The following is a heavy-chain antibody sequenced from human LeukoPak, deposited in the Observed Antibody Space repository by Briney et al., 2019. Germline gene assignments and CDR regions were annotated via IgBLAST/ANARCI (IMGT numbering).Heavy chain of an antibody. D-gene: IGHD2-15*01. Sequence: SETLSLTCTVSGGSISTSSYYWGWIRQPPGKGLEWIGNIFYSGSTYYGPSLKSRLTISLDTSRNQFSLKLNSVTAADTAVYYCARGYCSDGSCYSSYYYSYMDVWGKGTTVTVSS. J-gene: IGHJ6*03. V-gene: IGHV4-39*07. CDR2: IFYSGST. CDR3: ARGYCSDGSCYSSYYYSYMDV. CDR1: GGSISTSSYY.